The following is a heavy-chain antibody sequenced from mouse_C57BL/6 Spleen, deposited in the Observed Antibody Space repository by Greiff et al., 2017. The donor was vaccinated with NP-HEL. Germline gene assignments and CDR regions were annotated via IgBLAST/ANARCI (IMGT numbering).Heavy chain of an antibody. Sequence: QVQLKQPGAELVKPGASVKMSCTASGSTFTSHWITWVKQRPGQGLEWIGDIYPGSGSTNYNEKFKSKATLTVDTSSSTAYMQLSSLTSEDSAVYYGARDMYYGSLYAMDYWGQGTSVSGSS. J-gene: IGHJ4*01. V-gene: IGHV1-55*01. D-gene: IGHD1-1*01. CDR1: GSTFTSHW. CDR2: IYPGSGST. CDR3: ARDMYYGSLYAMDY.